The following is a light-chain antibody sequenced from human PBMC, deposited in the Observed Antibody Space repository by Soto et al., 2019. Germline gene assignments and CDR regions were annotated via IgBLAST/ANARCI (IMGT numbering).Light chain of an antibody. V-gene: IGLV1-40*01. CDR1: NSNIGAGYD. J-gene: IGLJ2*01. CDR3: QSYDSSLRGSV. Sequence: QSVLTQPPSVSGAPGQRDTISCTGSNSNIGAGYDVHWYQQLPGTAPKLLIYGNSNRPSGVPDRFSGSKSGTSASLAITGLQAEDEADYYCQSYDSSLRGSVFGGGTKLTVL. CDR2: GNS.